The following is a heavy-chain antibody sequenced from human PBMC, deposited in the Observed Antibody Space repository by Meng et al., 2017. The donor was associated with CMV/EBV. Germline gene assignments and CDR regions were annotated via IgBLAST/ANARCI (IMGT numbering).Heavy chain of an antibody. CDR3: ARAQRITIFGVAKNYYYYGMDV. Sequence: SVKVSCKASGGTFSSYAISWVRQAPGQGLEWMGGIIPIFGTANYGQKSQGRVTITTDESTSTAYMELSSLRSEDTAVYYCARAQRITIFGVAKNYYYYGMDVWGQGTTVTVSS. J-gene: IGHJ6*02. CDR1: GGTFSSYA. D-gene: IGHD3-3*01. V-gene: IGHV1-69*05. CDR2: IIPIFGTA.